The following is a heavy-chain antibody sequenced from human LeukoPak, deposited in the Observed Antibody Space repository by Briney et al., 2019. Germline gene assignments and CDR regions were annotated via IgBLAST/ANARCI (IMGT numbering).Heavy chain of an antibody. Sequence: ASVKVSCKASGYTFTGYYIHWVRQAPGQGLEWMGWINPNSGGTNYAQKFQGRVTMTRDTSISTAYMELSRLRSDDTAVYYCARSSIAALGSAYYFDYWGQGTLVTVSS. J-gene: IGHJ4*02. CDR3: ARSSIAALGSAYYFDY. CDR2: INPNSGGT. D-gene: IGHD6-6*01. CDR1: GYTFTGYY. V-gene: IGHV1-2*02.